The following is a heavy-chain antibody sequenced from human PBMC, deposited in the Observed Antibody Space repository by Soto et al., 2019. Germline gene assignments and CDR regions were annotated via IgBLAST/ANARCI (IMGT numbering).Heavy chain of an antibody. Sequence: QVQLVQSGAEVKKPGASVKVSCKASGYTFTGYYMHWVRQAPGQGLEWMGWINPNSGGTNYAQKFEGRVTMTRDTSISTACMELSRLRSDDTAVYYCARDRRIVGATTAFAYWGQETLVTVSS. J-gene: IGHJ4*02. V-gene: IGHV1-2*02. CDR2: INPNSGGT. CDR3: ARDRRIVGATTAFAY. D-gene: IGHD1-26*01. CDR1: GYTFTGYY.